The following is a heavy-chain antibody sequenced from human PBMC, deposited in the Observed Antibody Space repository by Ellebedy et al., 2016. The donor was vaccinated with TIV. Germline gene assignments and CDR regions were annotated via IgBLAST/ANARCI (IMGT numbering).Heavy chain of an antibody. Sequence: GESLKISCAASGYSFGSFAVHWVRQAPGKELEWLALIWYDGSNKYYADSVKGRFTISRDKSKNTLYLQMNSLRAEDTAMYYCAGSPSTGYWGRGTLVTVSS. CDR3: AGSPSTGY. CDR1: GYSFGSFA. V-gene: IGHV3-33*01. CDR2: IWYDGSNK. J-gene: IGHJ4*02. D-gene: IGHD4-17*01.